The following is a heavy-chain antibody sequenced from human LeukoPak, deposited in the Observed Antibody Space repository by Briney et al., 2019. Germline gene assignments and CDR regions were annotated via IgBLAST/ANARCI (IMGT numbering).Heavy chain of an antibody. CDR3: ARETSWASERTNWFDP. Sequence: GGSLRLPCAASGFTFSSYAMHWVRQAPGKGLEWVAVISYDGSNKYYADSVKGRFTISRDNSKNTLYLQMNSLRAEDTAVYYCARETSWASERTNWFDPWGQGTLVTVSS. D-gene: IGHD2-2*01. J-gene: IGHJ5*02. CDR1: GFTFSSYA. V-gene: IGHV3-30-3*01. CDR2: ISYDGSNK.